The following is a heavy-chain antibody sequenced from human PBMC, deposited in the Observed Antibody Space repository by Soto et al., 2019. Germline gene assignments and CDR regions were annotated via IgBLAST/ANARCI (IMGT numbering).Heavy chain of an antibody. V-gene: IGHV3-23*01. Sequence: PWWSLRLSCSASVFTFSSYAMSWGRQAPGKGLEWVSAISGSGGSTYYADSVKGRFTISRDNSKNTLYLQMNSLRAEDTAVYYCAKARRDLVALDYWGQGTLVTVSS. CDR1: VFTFSSYA. J-gene: IGHJ4*02. D-gene: IGHD5-12*01. CDR3: AKARRDLVALDY. CDR2: ISGSGGST.